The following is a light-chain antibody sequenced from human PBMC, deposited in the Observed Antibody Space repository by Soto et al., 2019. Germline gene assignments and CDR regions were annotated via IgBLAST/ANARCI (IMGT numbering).Light chain of an antibody. CDR1: QSVGST. CDR3: QQYGFSLP. Sequence: EIVLTQSPGTLSLSPGERATLSCRASQSVGSTLAWYQQKPGQPPRLLIYGASTRATGIPDRFSGSGSGTDFTLTISILEPEGFAVYYCQQYGFSLPFGQGTKVEIK. V-gene: IGKV3-20*01. CDR2: GAS. J-gene: IGKJ1*01.